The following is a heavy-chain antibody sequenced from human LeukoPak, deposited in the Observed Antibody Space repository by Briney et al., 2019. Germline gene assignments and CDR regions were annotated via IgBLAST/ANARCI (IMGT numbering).Heavy chain of an antibody. J-gene: IGHJ4*02. D-gene: IGHD2-2*02. Sequence: SETLSLTCAVYGGSFSGYYWSWIRQPPGKGLEWIGEINHSGSTNYNPSLKSRVTMSLDTSKNQFSLKLSSVTAADTAVYYCARGPQIVVVPAAISYYFDYWGQGTLVTVSS. CDR3: ARGPQIVVVPAAISYYFDY. CDR2: INHSGST. V-gene: IGHV4-34*01. CDR1: GGSFSGYY.